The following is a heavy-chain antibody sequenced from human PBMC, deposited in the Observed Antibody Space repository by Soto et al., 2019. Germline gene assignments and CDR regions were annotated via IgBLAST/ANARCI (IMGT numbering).Heavy chain of an antibody. CDR3: AIERVWGSYRYLSGGNWFDP. D-gene: IGHD3-16*02. CDR1: GFTFSSYW. J-gene: IGHJ5*02. Sequence: GGSLRLSCAASGFTFSSYWMSWVRQAPGKGLEWVANIKQDGSEKYYVDSVKGRFTISRDNAKNSLYLQMNSLRAEDTAVYYCAIERVWGSYRYLSGGNWFDPWGQGTLVTVSS. CDR2: IKQDGSEK. V-gene: IGHV3-7*05.